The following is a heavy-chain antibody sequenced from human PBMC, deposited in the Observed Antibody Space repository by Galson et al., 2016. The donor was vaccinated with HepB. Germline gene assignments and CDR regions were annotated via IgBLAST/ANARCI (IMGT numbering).Heavy chain of an antibody. CDR2: INIDGSGK. J-gene: IGHJ5*02. Sequence: SLRLSCAASGFPFSDNWMSWVRQAPGKGLEWVANINIDGSGKYYVDSVKGRFTISRDNAKDSLYLQMNRLRPEDTALSYCSPVEGPWGQGTLVTVSS. CDR3: SPVEGP. CDR1: GFPFSDNW. V-gene: IGHV3-7*03. D-gene: IGHD2-21*01.